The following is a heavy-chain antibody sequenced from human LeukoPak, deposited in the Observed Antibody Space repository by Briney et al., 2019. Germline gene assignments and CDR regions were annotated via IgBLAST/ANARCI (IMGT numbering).Heavy chain of an antibody. Sequence: ASVKVSCKASGGTFISYAISWVRQAPGQGLEWMGGIIPIFGTANYAQKFQGRVTITADESTSTAYMELSSLRSEDTAVYYCARHYYDSSGYFIRYWYFDLWGRGTLVTVSS. CDR3: ARHYYDSSGYFIRYWYFDL. J-gene: IGHJ2*01. V-gene: IGHV1-69*13. D-gene: IGHD3-22*01. CDR2: IIPIFGTA. CDR1: GGTFISYA.